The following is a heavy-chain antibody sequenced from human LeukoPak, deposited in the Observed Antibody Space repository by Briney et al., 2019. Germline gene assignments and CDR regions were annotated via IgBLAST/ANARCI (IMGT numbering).Heavy chain of an antibody. J-gene: IGHJ4*02. Sequence: PGGSLRLSCTASKFTFSNYAMTWVRQAPGKGLEWVSTISSSGGSIYYSDSVKGRFTISRDNSKNTLYLQMNSLRAEDTAVYYCAKDYSGSYYYFDYWGRGTLVTDSS. CDR2: ISSSGGSI. CDR1: KFTFSNYA. D-gene: IGHD1-26*01. CDR3: AKDYSGSYYYFDY. V-gene: IGHV3-23*01.